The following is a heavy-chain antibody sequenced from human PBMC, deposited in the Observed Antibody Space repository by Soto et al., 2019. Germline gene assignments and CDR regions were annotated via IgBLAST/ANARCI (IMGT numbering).Heavy chain of an antibody. CDR3: ARALPSYYYGSGRAEDWFDP. CDR2: IYYSGST. Sequence: QVQLQESGPGLVKPSETLSLTCTVSGGSVSSGSYYWSWIRQPPGKGLEWIGYIYYSGSTNYNPSLKSRVTISVDTSKHQFSLKLSSVTAADTAVYYCARALPSYYYGSGRAEDWFDPWGQGTLVTVSS. V-gene: IGHV4-61*01. D-gene: IGHD3-10*01. J-gene: IGHJ5*02. CDR1: GGSVSSGSYY.